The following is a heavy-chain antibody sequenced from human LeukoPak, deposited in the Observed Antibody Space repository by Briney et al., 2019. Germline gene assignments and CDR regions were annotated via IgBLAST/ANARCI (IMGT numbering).Heavy chain of an antibody. CDR1: GYTFTSYG. Sequence: GASVKVSCKASGYTFTSYGISWVRQAPGQGLEWMGWICAYNGNTNYPQKHQGRVTMTTDTSTSTAYMELRSLRSDDTAVYYCARGCRLGGGSCYDDYWGQGPLVIVST. CDR3: ARGCRLGGGSCYDDY. J-gene: IGHJ4*02. CDR2: ICAYNGNT. V-gene: IGHV1-18*01. D-gene: IGHD2-15*01.